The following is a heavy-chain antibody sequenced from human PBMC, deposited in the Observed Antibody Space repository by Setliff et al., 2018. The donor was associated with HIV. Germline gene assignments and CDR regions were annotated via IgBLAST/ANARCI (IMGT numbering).Heavy chain of an antibody. CDR2: IDPGDSDT. Sequence: PGESLKISCKGSGYGFSSYWIAWVRQMPGRGLEWMAIIDPGDSDTRYSPSFQGQVTISADKSINTAYLQWSSLKASDTAVYYCARLDTIMLYTDCWGQGTLVTVSS. CDR3: ARLDTIMLYTDC. D-gene: IGHD3-16*01. J-gene: IGHJ4*02. V-gene: IGHV5-51*01. CDR1: GYGFSSYW.